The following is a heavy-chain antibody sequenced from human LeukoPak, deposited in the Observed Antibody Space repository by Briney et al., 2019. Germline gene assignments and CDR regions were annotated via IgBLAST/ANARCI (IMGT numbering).Heavy chain of an antibody. CDR2: IKQDGSEK. Sequence: GGSLRLSCAASGFTFSSYGMSWVRQAPGKGLEWVANIKQDGSEKYYVDSVKGRFTISRDNAKNSLYLQMNSLRAEDTAVYYCARPSWELPFYFDYWGQGTLVTVSS. CDR1: GFTFSSYG. CDR3: ARPSWELPFYFDY. D-gene: IGHD1-26*01. V-gene: IGHV3-7*01. J-gene: IGHJ4*02.